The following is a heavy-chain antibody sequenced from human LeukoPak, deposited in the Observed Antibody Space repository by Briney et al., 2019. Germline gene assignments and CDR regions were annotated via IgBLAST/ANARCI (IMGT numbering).Heavy chain of an antibody. J-gene: IGHJ4*02. Sequence: GGSLTHTCLVTGFTHVRHFVGWVRHLPWKGLQCVGILEPSGNERNYVDSVKGRFSISRDNDQNSLSLQMNSLRADDTAVYYCARLGATSRGKYYFDYWGQGTLVTVSS. V-gene: IGHV3-7*01. CDR1: GFTHVRHF. CDR3: ARLGATSRGKYYFDY. D-gene: IGHD2-2*01. CDR2: LEPSGNER.